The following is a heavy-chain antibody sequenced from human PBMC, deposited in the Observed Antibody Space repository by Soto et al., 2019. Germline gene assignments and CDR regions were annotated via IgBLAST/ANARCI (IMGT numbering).Heavy chain of an antibody. V-gene: IGHV3-11*06. CDR2: ISSSSSYT. Sequence: QVQLVESGGGLVKPGGSLRLSCAASGFTFSDYYMSWIRQAPGKGLEWVSYISSSSSYTNYAYAVKGRFTISRDNAKNSQYIQLKRLRAAVTAVYYGAIEDSSSTAFAYWGQGTLVTVSS. CDR3: AIEDSSSTAFAY. J-gene: IGHJ4*02. D-gene: IGHD6-13*01. CDR1: GFTFSDYY.